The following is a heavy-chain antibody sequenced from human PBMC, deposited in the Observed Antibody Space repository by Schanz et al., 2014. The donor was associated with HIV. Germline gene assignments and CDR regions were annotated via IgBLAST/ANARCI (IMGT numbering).Heavy chain of an antibody. CDR2: MNPNSGGT. CDR1: GYSFPSYD. J-gene: IGHJ5*02. V-gene: IGHV1-2*02. Sequence: QVQLVQSGAEVQKPGASVKVSCKASGYSFPSYDFNWVRQAPGQGLEWMGWMNPNSGGTNYAQKFQGRVTMTRDTSISTAYMEMRRLRSDDTAVYYCARDVSVDCTGINNCYTRKWFDPWGQGTLVTVSS. D-gene: IGHD2-2*02. CDR3: ARDVSVDCTGINNCYTRKWFDP.